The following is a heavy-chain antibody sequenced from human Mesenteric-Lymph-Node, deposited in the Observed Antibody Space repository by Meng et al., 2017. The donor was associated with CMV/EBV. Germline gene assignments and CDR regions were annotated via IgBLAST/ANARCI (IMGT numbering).Heavy chain of an antibody. D-gene: IGHD2-2*01. J-gene: IGHJ4*02. CDR2: MYHSGST. CDR1: GGSIRSYD. CDR3: ARGVSTSPFDY. Sequence: SETLSLTCTVSGGSIRSYDWSWIRQTPGKGLEWIGHMYHSGSTYYNPSLKSRVTISVDTSKNQFSLKLSSVTAADTAVYYCARGVSTSPFDYWGQGTLVTVSS. V-gene: IGHV4-59*12.